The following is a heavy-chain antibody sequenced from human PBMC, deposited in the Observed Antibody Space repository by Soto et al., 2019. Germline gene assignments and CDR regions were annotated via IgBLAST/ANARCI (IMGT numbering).Heavy chain of an antibody. CDR3: AILGGTYYAFDF. CDR2: IGPRGRDT. CDR1: GFTINSHA. Sequence: EVHLLESGGGLVQPGGSLRLSCAVSGFTINSHAMGWVRQAPGKGLEWLSAIGPRGRDTYYADSVKGRFSISRDNSKNTVSLQMYSLRADDTTVYYCAILGGTYYAFDFWGQGTFVTVS. D-gene: IGHD1-26*01. J-gene: IGHJ3*01. V-gene: IGHV3-23*01.